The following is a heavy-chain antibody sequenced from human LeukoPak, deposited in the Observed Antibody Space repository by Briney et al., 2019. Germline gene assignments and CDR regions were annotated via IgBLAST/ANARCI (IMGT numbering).Heavy chain of an antibody. CDR2: IYYSGST. CDR1: GGSISSYY. J-gene: IGHJ4*02. CDR3: ARAREDYYDSSGYLFDY. V-gene: IGHV4-59*01. Sequence: PSETLSLTCTVSGGSISSYYWSWIRQPPGKGLEWIGYIYYSGSTNYNPSLKSRVTISVDTSKNQFSLKLSSVTAADTAVYYYARAREDYYDSSGYLFDYWGQGTLVTVSS. D-gene: IGHD3-22*01.